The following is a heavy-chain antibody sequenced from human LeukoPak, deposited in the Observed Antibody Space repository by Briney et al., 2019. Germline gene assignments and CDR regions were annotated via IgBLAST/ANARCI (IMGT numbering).Heavy chain of an antibody. CDR2: IAFVGATK. D-gene: IGHD6-19*01. CDR1: GCTSTNYT. Sequence: HPRRSLSLSWVASGCTSTNYTLDWVRRPPGKGLGWVGKIAFVGATKYYPASVKGQFTNSRDNSKNALYLQMHSLRTDDTAVYYCARERPTSLSGWSKHIDYWGQGTQVTVSS. CDR3: ARERPTSLSGWSKHIDY. V-gene: IGHV3-30-3*01. J-gene: IGHJ4*02.